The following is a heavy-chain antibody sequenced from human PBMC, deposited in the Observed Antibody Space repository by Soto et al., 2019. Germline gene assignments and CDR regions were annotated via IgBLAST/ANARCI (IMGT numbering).Heavy chain of an antibody. J-gene: IGHJ4*02. D-gene: IGHD6-6*01. CDR2: IYHSGST. CDR3: ARGAPELQSSSSWVDY. V-gene: IGHV4-59*12. Sequence: QVQLQQSGPGLVKPSETLSLTCTVSGGSISTYYWSWIRQPPGKGLEWIGYIYHSGSTSYNPSLKSRVTMSVDPSRNQFSLKLTSVTAADTAVYYCARGAPELQSSSSWVDYWGQGTLVSVSS. CDR1: GGSISTYY.